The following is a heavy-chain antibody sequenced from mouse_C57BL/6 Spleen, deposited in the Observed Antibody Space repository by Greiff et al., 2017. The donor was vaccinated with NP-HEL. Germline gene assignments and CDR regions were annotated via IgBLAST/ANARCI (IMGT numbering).Heavy chain of an antibody. V-gene: IGHV3-6*01. D-gene: IGHD3-2*02. CDR3: ARDRAQAFAY. CDR2: ISYDGSN. J-gene: IGHJ3*01. CDR1: GYSITSGYY. Sequence: EVQLVESGPGLVKPSQSLSLTCSVTGYSITSGYYWNWIRQFPGNKLEWMGYISYDGSNNYNPSLKNRISITRDTSKNQFFLKLNSVTTEDTATYYCARDRAQAFAYWGQGTLVTVSA.